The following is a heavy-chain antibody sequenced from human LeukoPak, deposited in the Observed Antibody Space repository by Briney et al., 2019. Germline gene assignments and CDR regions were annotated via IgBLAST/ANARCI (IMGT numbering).Heavy chain of an antibody. D-gene: IGHD1-7*01. Sequence: PGGSLRLSCAASGFTFSDYYMSWLRQAPGKGVEWVSYISSRGSTIYYADSVKGRFTISRDNAKNSLYLQMNSLRAEDTAVYYCGRGWNYADYWGQGTLVTVSS. CDR3: GRGWNYADY. J-gene: IGHJ4*02. CDR2: ISSRGSTI. CDR1: GFTFSDYY. V-gene: IGHV3-11*04.